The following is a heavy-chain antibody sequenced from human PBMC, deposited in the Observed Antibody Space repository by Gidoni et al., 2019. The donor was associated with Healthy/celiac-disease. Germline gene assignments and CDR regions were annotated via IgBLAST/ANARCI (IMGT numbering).Heavy chain of an antibody. Sequence: QLQLQESGSGLVKPSQTLSLTCAVSGGSISSGGYSWSWIRQPPGKGLEWIGNIYHRGSTYNTPSLKSRAPKTEKRSKNHFPLKLSSGTAANAAVYYWASRKLTGDGGGGGRFDPWGQGTLVTVSS. CDR3: ASRKLTGDGGGGGRFDP. D-gene: IGHD7-27*01. CDR1: GGSISSGGYS. CDR2: IYHRGST. J-gene: IGHJ5*02. V-gene: IGHV4-30-2*01.